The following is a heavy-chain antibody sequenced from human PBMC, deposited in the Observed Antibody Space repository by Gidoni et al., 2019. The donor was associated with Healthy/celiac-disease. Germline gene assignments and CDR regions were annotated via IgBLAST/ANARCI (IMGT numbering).Heavy chain of an antibody. V-gene: IGHV4-61*02. CDR3: ARERVTIFGVDSFDY. J-gene: IGHJ4*02. Sequence: QVQLQESGPGLVKPSQTLSLTCTVSGGSISSGSYYWSWIRQPAGKGLEWIGRIYTSGSTNYNPSLKSRVTISVDTSKNQFSLKLSSVTAADTAVYYCARERVTIFGVDSFDYWGQGTLVTVSS. CDR2: IYTSGST. D-gene: IGHD3-3*01. CDR1: GGSISSGSYY.